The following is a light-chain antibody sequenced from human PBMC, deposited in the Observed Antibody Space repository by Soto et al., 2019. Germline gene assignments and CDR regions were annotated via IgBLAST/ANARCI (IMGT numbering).Light chain of an antibody. V-gene: IGKV3-20*01. J-gene: IGKJ4*01. CDR2: GAS. CDR1: QSVSSSS. CDR3: RQYGRSLGFA. Sequence: LLTQYPGTLSLSPGERATLSCRASQSVSSSSLAWYQQKPGQAPRLLIYGASSRATGIPDRFSGSGSGTDFTLTISRLEPEDFAVYYCRQYGRSLGFAFGGRTNVDI.